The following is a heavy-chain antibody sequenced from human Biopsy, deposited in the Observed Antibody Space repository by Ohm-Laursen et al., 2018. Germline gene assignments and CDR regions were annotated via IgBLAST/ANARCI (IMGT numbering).Heavy chain of an antibody. CDR2: MNPDSGNT. Sequence: SSVKVSCNASGGPSSNYAFNWVRQATGQGLEWMGWMNPDSGNTGYAQNFQGRVTMTRNTSISTAYMELSSLRSEDTAVYFCARADPPLFYYGSGSSNWFDPWGQGTLVTVSS. CDR3: ARADPPLFYYGSGSSNWFDP. CDR1: GGPSSNYA. D-gene: IGHD3-10*01. V-gene: IGHV1-8*02. J-gene: IGHJ5*02.